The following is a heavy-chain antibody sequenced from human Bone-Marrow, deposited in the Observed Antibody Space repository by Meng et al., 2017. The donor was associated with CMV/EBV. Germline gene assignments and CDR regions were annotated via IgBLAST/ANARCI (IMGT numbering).Heavy chain of an antibody. V-gene: IGHV3-49*04. CDR3: TRDFKPSSQLLYHYYYGMDV. J-gene: IGHJ6*02. Sequence: GGSLRLSCTASGFTFGDYAMSWVRQAPGKGLEWVGFIRSKAYGGTTEYAASVKGRFTISRDDSKSIAYLQMNSLKTEDTAVYYCTRDFKPSSQLLYHYYYGMDVWGQGTTVTVSS. D-gene: IGHD2-2*01. CDR1: GFTFGDYA. CDR2: IRSKAYGGTT.